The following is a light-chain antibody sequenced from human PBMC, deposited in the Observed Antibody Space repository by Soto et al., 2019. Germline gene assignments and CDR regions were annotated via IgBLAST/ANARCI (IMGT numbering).Light chain of an antibody. J-gene: IGKJ5*01. CDR2: AAS. CDR3: QQRSNWPPEIT. V-gene: IGKV3D-20*02. Sequence: EIVLTQSPGTLSLSPGERATLSCRTSQTVSSSYLAWYQQKPGQAPRLLIYAASYRATGIPARFSGSGSGTDFSLTISSLEPEDFAVYYCQQRSNWPPEITFGQGTRLEIK. CDR1: QTVSSSY.